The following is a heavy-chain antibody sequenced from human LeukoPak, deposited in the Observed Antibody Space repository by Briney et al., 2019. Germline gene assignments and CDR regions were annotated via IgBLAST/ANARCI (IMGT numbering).Heavy chain of an antibody. V-gene: IGHV3-30-3*01. CDR2: ISYDGSNK. Sequence: GGSLRLSCAASGFTFSSYAMHWVRQAPGKGLEWVAVISYDGSNKYYADSVKGRFTISRDNSKNTLYPQMNSLRAEDTAVFYCARDPDTAMVRYFDYWGQGTLVTVSS. D-gene: IGHD5-18*01. J-gene: IGHJ4*02. CDR3: ARDPDTAMVRYFDY. CDR1: GFTFSSYA.